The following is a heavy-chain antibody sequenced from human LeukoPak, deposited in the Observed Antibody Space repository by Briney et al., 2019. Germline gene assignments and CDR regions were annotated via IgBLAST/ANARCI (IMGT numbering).Heavy chain of an antibody. CDR3: ARDSGATAMVTASFDY. J-gene: IGHJ4*02. V-gene: IGHV3-30*19. CDR1: GFTFSSYG. Sequence: PGGSLRLSCAASGFTFSSYGMHWVRQAPGKGLEWVAVISYDGSNKYYADSVKGRFTISRDNSKNTLYLQMNSLRAEDTAVYYCARDSGATAMVTASFDYWGQGTLVTVSS. D-gene: IGHD5-18*01. CDR2: ISYDGSNK.